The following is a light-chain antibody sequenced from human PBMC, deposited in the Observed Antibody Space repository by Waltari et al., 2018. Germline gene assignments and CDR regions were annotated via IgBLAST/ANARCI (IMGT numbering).Light chain of an antibody. CDR2: DVN. CDR1: SSHVGGHAY. J-gene: IGLJ2*01. V-gene: IGLV2-14*03. CDR3: SSYSTSSSLIL. Sequence: QSALSQPASVSGSPGQSITISCTGASSHVGGHAYVPRYQQHPGKAPKLIIRDVNNRPSGVSNRFSGSKSGNTASLTISGLQAEDEADYYCSSYSTSSSLILFGEGTKVTVL.